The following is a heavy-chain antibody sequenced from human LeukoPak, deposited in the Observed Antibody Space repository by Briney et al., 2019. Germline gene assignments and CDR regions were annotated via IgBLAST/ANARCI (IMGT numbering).Heavy chain of an antibody. D-gene: IGHD1-26*01. J-gene: IGHJ4*02. CDR1: GFTVSSNY. CDR2: IYSGGRT. V-gene: IGHV3-53*01. CDR3: ARGDSGNYLAPPDY. Sequence: GGSLRLSCAVSGFTVSSNYMSWVRQAPGKGLEWVSVIYSGGRTYYADSVTGRFTISRDNSKNTLYLQMNSLRAEDTAVYYCARGDSGNYLAPPDYWGQGTLVTVSS.